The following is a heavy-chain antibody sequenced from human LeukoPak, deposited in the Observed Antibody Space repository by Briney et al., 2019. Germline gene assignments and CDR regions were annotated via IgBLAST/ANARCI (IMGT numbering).Heavy chain of an antibody. J-gene: IGHJ3*02. V-gene: IGHV3-9*01. CDR2: ISWNSGSI. D-gene: IGHD4-17*01. CDR3: AKAYGDYVLADAFDI. Sequence: GRSLRLSCAASGFTFDDYAMHWGRQAPGKGLEWGSGISWNSGSIGYADSVKGRFTISRDNAKNSLYMQMNSLRAEDTALYYCAKAYGDYVLADAFDIWGQGTMVTVSS. CDR1: GFTFDDYA.